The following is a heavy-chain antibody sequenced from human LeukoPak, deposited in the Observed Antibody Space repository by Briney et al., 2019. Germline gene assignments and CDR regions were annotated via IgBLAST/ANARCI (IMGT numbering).Heavy chain of an antibody. Sequence: SQTLSLTCTVSGDSISSGSYYWSWIRPPAGQGLEWIGRVFTTGSTDYNPSLKSRVTISVDTSKNHFSLKLSSVTAADTAVYYCARGGRGYYGSRSFSYFDYWGQGTLVTVSS. CDR3: ARGGRGYYGSRSFSYFDY. CDR1: GDSISSGSYY. J-gene: IGHJ4*02. CDR2: VFTTGST. D-gene: IGHD3-10*01. V-gene: IGHV4-61*02.